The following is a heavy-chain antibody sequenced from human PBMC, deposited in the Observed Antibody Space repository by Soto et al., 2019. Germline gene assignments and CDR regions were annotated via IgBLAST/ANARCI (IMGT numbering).Heavy chain of an antibody. V-gene: IGHV3-23*01. CDR3: ANHGGFDF. CDR2: ISIRGDYR. CDR1: GFTFSSSG. D-gene: IGHD4-17*01. J-gene: IGHJ3*01. Sequence: EGQLLQSGGGLVQPGESLRLSCAASGFTFSSSGMSWVRQAPGKGLEWVSRISIRGDYRYYADSVKGRFTISRDNSKNTLYLHMSSLTAADTALYYCANHGGFDFWGQGTMVAVSS.